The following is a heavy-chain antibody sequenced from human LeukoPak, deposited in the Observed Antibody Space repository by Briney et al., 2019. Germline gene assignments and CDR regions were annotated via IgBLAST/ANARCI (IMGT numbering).Heavy chain of an antibody. CDR3: AKLGYCSGGSCYQNFDY. D-gene: IGHD2-15*01. CDR1: GFTFCSYG. V-gene: IGHV3-30*18. CDR2: MSYDGSNK. Sequence: GGSLRLSCAASGFTFCSYGMHWVRQAPGKGLEWVAVMSYDGSNKYYADSVKGRFTISRDNSKNTLYLQMNSLRAEDTAVYYCAKLGYCSGGSCYQNFDYWGQGTLVTVSS. J-gene: IGHJ4*02.